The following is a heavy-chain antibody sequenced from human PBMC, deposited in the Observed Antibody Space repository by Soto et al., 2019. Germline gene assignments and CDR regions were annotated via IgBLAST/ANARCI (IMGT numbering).Heavy chain of an antibody. CDR3: AKPVQVAEKEQFDY. V-gene: IGHV3-23*01. J-gene: IGHJ4*02. CDR2: ISGSGGST. CDR1: GFTFSSYA. Sequence: PGGSLRLSCAASGFTFSSYAMSWARQAPGKGLEWVSAISGSGGSTYYADSVKGRFTISRDNSKNTLYLQMNSLRAEDTAVYYCAKPVQVAEKEQFDYWGQGTLVTVSS. D-gene: IGHD5-12*01.